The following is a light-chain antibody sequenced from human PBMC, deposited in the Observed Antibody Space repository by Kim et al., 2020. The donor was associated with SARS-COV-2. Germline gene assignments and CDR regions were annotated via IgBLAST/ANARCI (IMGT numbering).Light chain of an antibody. CDR2: RNN. J-gene: IGLJ3*02. CDR3: AAWDDSLNGRV. V-gene: IGLV1-44*01. CDR1: SSNIGSNT. Sequence: QSVLTQPPSASGTPGQRVTISCSGSSSNIGSNTVNWYQQFPGTAPKPLIYRNNQRPSGVPDRFSGSKSGTSASLAISGLQSDDEADYYCAAWDDSLNGRVFGAGTQLTVL.